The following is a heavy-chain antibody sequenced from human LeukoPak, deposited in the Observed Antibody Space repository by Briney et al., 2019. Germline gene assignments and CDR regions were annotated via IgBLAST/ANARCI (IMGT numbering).Heavy chain of an antibody. CDR2: IYYSGST. J-gene: IGHJ5*02. Sequence: SETLSLTCTVSGGSISSYYWSWIRQPPGKGLEWIGYIYYSGSTNYNPSLKSRVTISVDTSKNQFSLKLSSVTAADTAVYYCARSVQWLVRGWVDPWGQGTLVTVSS. V-gene: IGHV4-59*01. D-gene: IGHD6-19*01. CDR3: ARSVQWLVRGWVDP. CDR1: GGSISSYY.